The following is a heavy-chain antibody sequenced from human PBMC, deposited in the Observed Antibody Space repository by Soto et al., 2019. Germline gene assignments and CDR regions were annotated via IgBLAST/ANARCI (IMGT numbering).Heavy chain of an antibody. CDR1: GFTFSTYA. Sequence: EVQLLESGGGLVQPEGSLRLSCAASGFTFSTYAMSWVRQAPGKGLEWVSGISGGGGTTYYADSVKGRFTISRDNSKNTVCLQVNSLRAEDTAVYYCAKDQAGAGTISRYFQDWGQGTLVTVSS. CDR3: AKDQAGAGTISRYFQD. J-gene: IGHJ1*01. D-gene: IGHD6-13*01. V-gene: IGHV3-23*01. CDR2: ISGGGGTT.